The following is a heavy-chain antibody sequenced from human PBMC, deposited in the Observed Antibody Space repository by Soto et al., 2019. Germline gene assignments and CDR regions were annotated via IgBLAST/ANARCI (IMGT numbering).Heavy chain of an antibody. J-gene: IGHJ5*02. CDR1: GYTFTDYD. V-gene: IGHV1-8*01. CDR2: MNPNSGET. Sequence: GASVKVSCKTSGYTFTDYDINWVRQATGQGLEWIGWMNPNSGETGYAQKFQGRVTMTRSASLSTAYLELSSLRSEDTAVYYCARVAVAARPRWYNWFDPWGQGTLVIVSS. CDR3: ARVAVAARPRWYNWFDP. D-gene: IGHD6-19*01.